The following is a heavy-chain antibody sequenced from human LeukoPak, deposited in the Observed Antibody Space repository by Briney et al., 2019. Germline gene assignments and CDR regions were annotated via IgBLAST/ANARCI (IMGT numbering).Heavy chain of an antibody. D-gene: IGHD3-10*01. CDR2: IYTSGST. CDR1: GGSISSYY. Sequence: SETLSLTCTVSGGSISSYYWSWIRQPAGKGLEWIGRIYTSGSTNYNPSLKSRVTMSVDTSKNQFSLKLSSVTAADTAVYYCARRQYTFYGSGSYYSVQTFDYWGQGTLVTVSS. CDR3: ARRQYTFYGSGSYYSVQTFDY. J-gene: IGHJ4*02. V-gene: IGHV4-4*07.